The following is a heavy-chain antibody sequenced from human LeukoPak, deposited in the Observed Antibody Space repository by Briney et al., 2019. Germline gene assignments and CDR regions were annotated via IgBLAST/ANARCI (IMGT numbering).Heavy chain of an antibody. D-gene: IGHD3-16*01. Sequence: SETLSLTCTVSGGSISSYYWSWIRQPPGKGLEWIGYIYYSGSTNYNPSLKSRVTISVDTSKNQFSLKLSSVTAADTAVYYCATIARGRSDPIYGMDVWGQGTTVTVSS. J-gene: IGHJ6*02. CDR3: ATIARGRSDPIYGMDV. CDR2: IYYSGST. V-gene: IGHV4-59*01. CDR1: GGSISSYY.